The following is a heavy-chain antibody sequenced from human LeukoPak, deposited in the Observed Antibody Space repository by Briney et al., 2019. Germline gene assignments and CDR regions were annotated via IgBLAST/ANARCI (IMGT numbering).Heavy chain of an antibody. CDR3: ARGRGVTAITPLDY. Sequence: PSETLPLTCAVYGGSFSGYYWSWIRQPPGKGLEWIGEINHSGSTNYNPSLKSRVTISVDTSKNQFSLKLSSVTAADTAVYYCARGRGVTAITPLDYWGQGTLVTVSS. CDR1: GGSFSGYY. J-gene: IGHJ4*02. CDR2: INHSGST. V-gene: IGHV4-34*01. D-gene: IGHD2-21*02.